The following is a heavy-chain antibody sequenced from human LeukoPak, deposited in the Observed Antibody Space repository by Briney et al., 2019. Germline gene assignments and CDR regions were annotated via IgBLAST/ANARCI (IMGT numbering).Heavy chain of an antibody. V-gene: IGHV4-34*01. CDR2: INHSGST. CDR3: ARERNNDYGDYGAFDI. J-gene: IGHJ3*02. CDR1: GGSFSGYY. D-gene: IGHD4-17*01. Sequence: SETLSLTCAVYGGSFSGYYWSWIRQPPGKGLEWIGEINHSGSTNYNPSLKSRVTISVDTSKNQFSLKLSSVTAADTAVYYCARERNNDYGDYGAFDIWGQGTMVTVSS.